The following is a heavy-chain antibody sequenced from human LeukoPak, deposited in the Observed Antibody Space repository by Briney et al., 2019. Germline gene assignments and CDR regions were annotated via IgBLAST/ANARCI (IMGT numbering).Heavy chain of an antibody. Sequence: GGSLRLSCAASGFTFSSYGMHWVRQAPGKGLEWVANIWYDGSKKYYVDSVKGRFTISRDNSKNTLYLQMNSLRAEDTTVYYCARGYWVRRVIISPGYWGQGTLVTVSS. J-gene: IGHJ4*02. CDR1: GFTFSSYG. CDR2: IWYDGSKK. CDR3: ARGYWVRRVIISPGY. V-gene: IGHV3-33*08. D-gene: IGHD3-10*01.